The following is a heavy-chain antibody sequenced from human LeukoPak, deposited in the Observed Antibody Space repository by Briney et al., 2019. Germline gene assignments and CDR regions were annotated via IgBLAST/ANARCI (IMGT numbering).Heavy chain of an antibody. D-gene: IGHD6-13*01. CDR1: GFTFSSYA. Sequence: GGSQRLSCAASGFTFSSYAMHWVRQAPGKGLEWVAVISYDGSNKYYADSVKGRFTISRDNSKNTLYLQMNSLRAEDTAVYYCARDRIAAAGTDVGYFQHWGQGTLVTVSS. J-gene: IGHJ1*01. V-gene: IGHV3-30-3*01. CDR3: ARDRIAAAGTDVGYFQH. CDR2: ISYDGSNK.